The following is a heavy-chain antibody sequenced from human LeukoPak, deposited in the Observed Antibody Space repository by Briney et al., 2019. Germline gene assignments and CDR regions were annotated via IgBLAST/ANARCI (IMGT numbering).Heavy chain of an antibody. D-gene: IGHD2-15*01. V-gene: IGHV3-53*01. CDR3: ARGLQVVAGRDWFDP. Sequence: TGGSLRLSCAASGFSVSTNYMIWVRQAPGMGLECVSVISNHGTTYYADSVKGRFSISRDNSKNTVFLQMNSLRAEDTAVYYCARGLQVVAGRDWFDPWGQGTLVTVSS. CDR1: GFSVSTNY. J-gene: IGHJ5*02. CDR2: ISNHGTT.